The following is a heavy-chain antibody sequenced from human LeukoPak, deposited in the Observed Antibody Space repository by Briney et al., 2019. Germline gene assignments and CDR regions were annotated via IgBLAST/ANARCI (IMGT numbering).Heavy chain of an antibody. V-gene: IGHV3-23*01. Sequence: PGGSLRLSCAASGFTFSSYAMSWVRQAPGKGLEWVSAISGSGGSTYYADSVKGRFTISRDNSKNTLYLQMNSLRAEDTAVYYCAKRRYYDGSGSLDYWGQGTLVTVSS. J-gene: IGHJ4*02. CDR3: AKRRYYDGSGSLDY. D-gene: IGHD3-10*01. CDR1: GFTFSSYA. CDR2: ISGSGGST.